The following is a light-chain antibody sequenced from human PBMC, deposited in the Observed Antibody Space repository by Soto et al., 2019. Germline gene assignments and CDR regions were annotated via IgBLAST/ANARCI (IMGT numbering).Light chain of an antibody. Sequence: DIQMTPSPSTLSASVGDRVTITCRASQSISSWLAWYQQKLGRAPRLLIYDASSLESGVPSRFSGSGYGTEFTLTISSLQPDDFATYYCRQYNTYSSLTFGGGTKVDIK. CDR1: QSISSW. CDR2: DAS. V-gene: IGKV1-5*01. J-gene: IGKJ4*01. CDR3: RQYNTYSSLT.